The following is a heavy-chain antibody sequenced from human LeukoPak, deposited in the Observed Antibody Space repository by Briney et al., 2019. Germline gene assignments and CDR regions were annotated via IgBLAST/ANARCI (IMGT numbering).Heavy chain of an antibody. CDR1: GFTFSSYW. CDR3: ARGGLSSSSWYYYFDY. Sequence: GGSLRLSCAASGFTFSSYWMSWVRQAPGKGLEWVANIKQDGSEKYYVDSVKGRFTISRDNAKNSLYLQMNSLRAEDTAVYYCARGGLSSSSWYYYFDYWGQGTLVTVSS. V-gene: IGHV3-7*01. J-gene: IGHJ4*02. D-gene: IGHD6-13*01. CDR2: IKQDGSEK.